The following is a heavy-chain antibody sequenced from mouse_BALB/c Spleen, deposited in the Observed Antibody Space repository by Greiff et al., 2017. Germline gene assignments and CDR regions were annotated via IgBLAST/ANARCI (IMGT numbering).Heavy chain of an antibody. CDR2: IYPGNSDT. Sequence: EVQLQESGTVLARPGASVKMSCKASGYTFTSYWMHWVKQRPGQGLEWIGAIYPGNSDTSYNQKFKGKAKLTAVTSTSTAYMELSSLTNEDSAVYYCTRLPHYYGSSYYFDYWGQGTTLTVSS. CDR3: TRLPHYYGSSYYFDY. D-gene: IGHD1-1*01. CDR1: GYTFTSYW. J-gene: IGHJ2*01. V-gene: IGHV1-5*01.